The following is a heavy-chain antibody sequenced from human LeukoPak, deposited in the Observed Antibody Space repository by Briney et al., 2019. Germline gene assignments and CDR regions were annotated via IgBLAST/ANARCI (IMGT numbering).Heavy chain of an antibody. CDR3: ARRHHLRRGYCSSTSCTPYNWFDP. Sequence: SETLSLTCTVSGSISSYYWSWIRQPPGKGLEWIGYIYTSGSTNYNPSLKSRVTISVDTSKNQFSLKLSSVTAADTAVYYCARRHHLRRGYCSSTSCTPYNWFDPWGQGTLVTVSS. J-gene: IGHJ5*02. CDR2: IYTSGST. D-gene: IGHD2-2*01. CDR1: GSISSYY. V-gene: IGHV4-4*09.